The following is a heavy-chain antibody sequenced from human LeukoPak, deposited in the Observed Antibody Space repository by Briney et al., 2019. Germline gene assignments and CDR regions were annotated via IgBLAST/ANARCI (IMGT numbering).Heavy chain of an antibody. CDR3: ARVNINNWHSCDY. J-gene: IGHJ4*02. CDR2: IYHSGSP. Sequence: SGTLSLTCAVSGGSISSNNWWGWVRQPPGKGLEWIGEIYHSGSPNYNPSLKSRVTISVDKSRNHSSLNLSSVTAADTAVYYCARVNINNWHSCDYWGQGTLVTVPS. V-gene: IGHV4-4*02. D-gene: IGHD1-1*01. CDR1: GGSISSNNW.